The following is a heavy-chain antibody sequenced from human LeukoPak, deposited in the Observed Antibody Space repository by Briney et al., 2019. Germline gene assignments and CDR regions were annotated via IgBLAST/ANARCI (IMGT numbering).Heavy chain of an antibody. CDR2: IYSGGST. D-gene: IGHD3-16*01. J-gene: IGHJ4*02. Sequence: GGSLRLSCQASGFTFYMYAMSWVRQAPGKGLEWVSVIYSGGSTYYADSVKGRFTISRDNSKNTLYLQMNSLRAEDTAVYYCARDPFMITFGGVTDYWGQGTLVTVSS. V-gene: IGHV3-66*02. CDR3: ARDPFMITFGGVTDY. CDR1: GFTFYMYA.